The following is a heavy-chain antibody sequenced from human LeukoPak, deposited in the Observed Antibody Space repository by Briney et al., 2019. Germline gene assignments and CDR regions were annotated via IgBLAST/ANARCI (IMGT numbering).Heavy chain of an antibody. Sequence: GGSLRLSCAASGFTFSNAWMSWVRQAPGKGLEWVSAISGSGGSTYYVDSVKGRFTISRDNSKNTLYLQMNSLRAEDTAVYYCAKDGVEMATITHFDYWGQGTLVTVSS. CDR1: GFTFSNAW. CDR2: ISGSGGST. J-gene: IGHJ4*02. CDR3: AKDGVEMATITHFDY. V-gene: IGHV3-23*01. D-gene: IGHD5-24*01.